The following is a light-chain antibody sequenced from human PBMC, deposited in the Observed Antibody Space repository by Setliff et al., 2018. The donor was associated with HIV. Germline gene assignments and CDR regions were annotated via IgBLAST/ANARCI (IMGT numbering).Light chain of an antibody. V-gene: IGLV2-18*02. J-gene: IGLJ1*01. Sequence: QSVLTQPPSVSGSPGQSVTISCTGTSSDVGSYNRVSWYQQPPGTAPKLMIYEVNDRPSGVPDRFSGSKSGNTASLTISGLQAEDEADYYCSSYTSISTYVFGTGTTVTVL. CDR1: SSDVGSYNR. CDR3: SSYTSISTYV. CDR2: EVN.